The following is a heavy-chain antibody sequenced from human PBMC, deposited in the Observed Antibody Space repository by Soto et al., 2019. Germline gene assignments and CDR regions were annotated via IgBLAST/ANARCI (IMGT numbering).Heavy chain of an antibody. CDR3: ARDKDRLQLGGNYYYATDV. J-gene: IGHJ6*02. Sequence: QVQLVQSGAEVREPGSSVTVSCKASGGAFGNSAISWVRQAPGQGLEWMGGIIPIFSTPDYAQKFQGRVTITADESTSTSYMELTSLRSDDTAVYYXARDKDRLQLGGNYYYATDVWGQGTTVTVSS. CDR2: IIPIFSTP. CDR1: GGAFGNSA. V-gene: IGHV1-69*12. D-gene: IGHD5-12*01.